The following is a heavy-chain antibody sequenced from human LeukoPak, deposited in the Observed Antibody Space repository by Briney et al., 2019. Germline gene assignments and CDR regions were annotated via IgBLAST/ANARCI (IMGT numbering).Heavy chain of an antibody. CDR1: GGTFSSYA. CDR3: ARDLSEYSSSSDAFDI. V-gene: IGHV1-69*05. J-gene: IGHJ3*02. D-gene: IGHD6-6*01. CDR2: IIPIFGTA. Sequence: SVKVSCKASGGTFSSYAISWVRQAPGQGLEWMGGIIPIFGTANYAQKFQGRVTITTDESTSTAYMELSSLRSEETAVYYGARDLSEYSSSSDAFDIWGQGTMVTVSS.